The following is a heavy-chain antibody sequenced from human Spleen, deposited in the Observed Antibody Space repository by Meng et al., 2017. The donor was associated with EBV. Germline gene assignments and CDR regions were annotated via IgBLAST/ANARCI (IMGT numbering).Heavy chain of an antibody. CDR1: GRSFSGHY. CDR3: ARKGKSIVLGRPFDY. CDR2: INHSGST. Sequence: QVHHSPGGAGLLKSSDTLSLACAVYGRSFSGHYWSWIRQPPGKGLEWIGEINHSGSTNYNPSLKSRVTISVDTSKNQFSLKLSSVTAADTAVYYCARKGKSIVLGRPFDYWGQGTLVTVSS. V-gene: IGHV4-34*01. D-gene: IGHD2-8*02. J-gene: IGHJ4*02.